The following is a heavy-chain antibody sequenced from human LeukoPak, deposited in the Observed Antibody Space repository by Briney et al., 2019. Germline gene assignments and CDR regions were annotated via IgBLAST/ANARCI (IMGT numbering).Heavy chain of an antibody. J-gene: IGHJ4*02. CDR3: TSWGVAVAGTFDY. Sequence: ASVKVSCKASGYTFTGYYMHWVRQAPGQGLEWMGWINPNSGGTNYAQKFQGRVTMTRDTSISTAYMELSRLRSDDTAMYYCTSWGVAVAGTFDYWGQGTLVTVSS. D-gene: IGHD6-19*01. CDR1: GYTFTGYY. CDR2: INPNSGGT. V-gene: IGHV1-2*02.